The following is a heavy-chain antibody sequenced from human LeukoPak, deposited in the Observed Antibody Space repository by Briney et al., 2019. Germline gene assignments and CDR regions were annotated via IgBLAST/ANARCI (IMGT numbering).Heavy chain of an antibody. CDR3: AKARGAGDRNYWFFDL. V-gene: IGHV3-23*01. J-gene: IGHJ2*01. D-gene: IGHD1-14*01. Sequence: GSLRLSCAASGFTFSSYSMTWVRQAPGKGLEWVSAIRSSGSETNYADSVKGRFTISRDNSKNTLYVQMNSLRVEDTAVYYCAKARGAGDRNYWFFDLWGRGTLVTVSS. CDR1: GFTFSSYS. CDR2: IRSSGSET.